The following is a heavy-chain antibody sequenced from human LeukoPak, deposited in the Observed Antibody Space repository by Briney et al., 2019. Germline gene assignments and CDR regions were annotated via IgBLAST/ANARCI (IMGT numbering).Heavy chain of an antibody. D-gene: IGHD1-1*01. CDR2: ISYDGVNE. Sequence: GGTLRLSCAASGFTFNSYAMNWVRQAPGKGLEWVALISYDGVNEYYPDSVKGRFTVSRDKSNNTLYLQMNSLRPDDTAVYYCARGKGWNDPGLHYWGQGTLVTVSS. V-gene: IGHV3-30*03. CDR3: ARGKGWNDPGLHY. CDR1: GFTFNSYA. J-gene: IGHJ4*02.